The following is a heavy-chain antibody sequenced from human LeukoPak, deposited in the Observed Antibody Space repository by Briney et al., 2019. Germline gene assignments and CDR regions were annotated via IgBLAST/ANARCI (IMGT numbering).Heavy chain of an antibody. D-gene: IGHD1-26*01. CDR2: ISGTGGST. CDR3: AKKAQYNGNYPLDY. CDR1: GFTFGNYA. V-gene: IGHV3-23*01. Sequence: GGSLRLSCAASGFTFGNYAMSWVRQAPGKGLEWVSAISGTGGSTYYADSVKGRFTISRDNSKNTLSLLMNSLRAEDTALYFCAKKAQYNGNYPLDYWGQGTLVTVSS. J-gene: IGHJ4*02.